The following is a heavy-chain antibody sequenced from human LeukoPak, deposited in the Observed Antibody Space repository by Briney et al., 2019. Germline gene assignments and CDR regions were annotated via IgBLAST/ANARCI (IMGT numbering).Heavy chain of an antibody. V-gene: IGHV4-34*01. J-gene: IGHJ3*02. CDR3: ARSNLRYFDWRDAFDI. CDR2: INHSGST. Sequence: SETLSLTCAVYGGSFSGYYWSWIRQPPGKGLEWIGKINHSGSTNYNPSLKSRVTISVDTSKNQFSLKLSSVTAADTAVYYCARSNLRYFDWRDAFDIWGQGTMVTVSS. CDR1: GGSFSGYY. D-gene: IGHD3-9*01.